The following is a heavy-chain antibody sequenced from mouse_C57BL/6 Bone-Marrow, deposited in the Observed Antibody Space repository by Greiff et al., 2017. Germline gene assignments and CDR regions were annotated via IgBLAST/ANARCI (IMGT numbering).Heavy chain of an antibody. V-gene: IGHV8-8*01. Sequence: QVTLKESGPGILQPSQTLSLTCSFSGFSLSTFGMGVGWIRQPSGKGLEWLAHIWWDDDKYYNPALKSRLTISKDTSKNQLFLKIANVDTADTATYYCARIYYGSRYYAMDYWGQGTSVTVSS. CDR2: IWWDDDK. CDR1: GFSLSTFGMG. J-gene: IGHJ4*01. D-gene: IGHD1-1*01. CDR3: ARIYYGSRYYAMDY.